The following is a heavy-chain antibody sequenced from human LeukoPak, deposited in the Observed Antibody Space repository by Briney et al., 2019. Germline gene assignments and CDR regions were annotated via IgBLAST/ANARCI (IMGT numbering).Heavy chain of an antibody. CDR2: ISGSGGST. D-gene: IGHD5-12*01. J-gene: IGHJ1*01. CDR3: AKGTYSGYDYPEYFQL. V-gene: IGHV3-23*01. CDR1: GFTFSSYA. Sequence: PGGSLRLSCAASGFTFSSYAMSWVRQAPGKGLEWVSAISGSGGSTYYADSVKGRFTISRDNSKNTLYLQMNSLRAEDTAVYYCAKGTYSGYDYPEYFQLWGQGTLVTVSS.